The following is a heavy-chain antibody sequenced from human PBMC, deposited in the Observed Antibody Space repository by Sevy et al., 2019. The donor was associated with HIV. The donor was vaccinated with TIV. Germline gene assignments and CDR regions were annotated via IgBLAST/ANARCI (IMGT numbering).Heavy chain of an antibody. J-gene: IGHJ4*02. Sequence: GESLKISWAASGFTFSKYWMGWVRQAPGKGLEWVANIKQDAGQKYYVDSVKGRFTISRDNAKNSLYLQMNSLRAEDTAVYFCARDDGNYYFHYWGQGTLVTVSS. D-gene: IGHD1-7*01. CDR2: IKQDAGQK. V-gene: IGHV3-7*01. CDR1: GFTFSKYW. CDR3: ARDDGNYYFHY.